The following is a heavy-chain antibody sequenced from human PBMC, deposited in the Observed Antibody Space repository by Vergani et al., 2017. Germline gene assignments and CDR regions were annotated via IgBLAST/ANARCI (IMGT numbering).Heavy chain of an antibody. CDR1: GVSINSHNYY. J-gene: IGHJ4*01. D-gene: IGHD2-15*01. V-gene: IGHV4-61*02. CDR2: IHTSGST. CDR3: ARGSCRGGRCYEPLFGY. Sequence: QVQLQESGPGLVKPSQTLSLTCTVSGVSINSHNYYWSWIRQPAGKGLEWIGRIHTSGSTNYNPSLKSRVTMSEDTAKNQFSLNLTSVTAADTAVYFCARGSCRGGRCYEPLFGYRGPGILVNGSS.